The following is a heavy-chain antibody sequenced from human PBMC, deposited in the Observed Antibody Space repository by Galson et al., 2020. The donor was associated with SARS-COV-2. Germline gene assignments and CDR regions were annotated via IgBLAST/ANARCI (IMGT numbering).Heavy chain of an antibody. CDR2: ISYDGSNK. D-gene: IGHD3-10*02. J-gene: IGHJ6*02. CDR3: ARELFANYYHGMDV. V-gene: IGHV3-30*04. CDR1: GFTFSTYA. Sequence: GGSLRLSCAASGFTFSTYAIHWVRQAPGKGLDWVAVISYDGSNKYYADSVKGRFTISRDNSKNTLYLQMNSLRAEDTAVYYCARELFANYYHGMDVWGQGTTVTVSS.